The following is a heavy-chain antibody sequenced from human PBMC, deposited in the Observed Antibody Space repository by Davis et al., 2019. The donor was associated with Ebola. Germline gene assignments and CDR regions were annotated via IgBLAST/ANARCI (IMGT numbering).Heavy chain of an antibody. Sequence: GGSLRLSCAASGFTFSSYSMNWVRQAPGKGLEWVSSISSSSSYIYYADSVKGRFTISRDNAKNSLYLQMNTLRAEDTAVYYCAKDWELGSFDYWGQGTLVTVSS. D-gene: IGHD1-26*01. V-gene: IGHV3-21*04. CDR2: ISSSSSYI. J-gene: IGHJ4*02. CDR1: GFTFSSYS. CDR3: AKDWELGSFDY.